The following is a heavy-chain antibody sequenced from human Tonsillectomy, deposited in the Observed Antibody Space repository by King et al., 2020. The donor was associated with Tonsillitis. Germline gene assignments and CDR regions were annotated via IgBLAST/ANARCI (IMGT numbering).Heavy chain of an antibody. D-gene: IGHD5-12*01. J-gene: IGHJ4*02. CDR1: GFTFSSYG. V-gene: IGHV3-33*05. CDR2: ISYDGSNK. Sequence: QLVQSGGGVVQPGRSLRLSCAASGFTFSSYGMHWVRQAPGKGLEWVAVISYDGSNKYYADSVKGRFTISRDNSKNTLYLQMNSLRAEDTAVYYCARGRRYSGYDLGDSFDYWGQGTLVTVSS. CDR3: ARGRRYSGYDLGDSFDY.